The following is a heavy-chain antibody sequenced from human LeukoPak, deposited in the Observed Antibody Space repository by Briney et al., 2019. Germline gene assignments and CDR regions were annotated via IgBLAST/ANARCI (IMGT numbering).Heavy chain of an antibody. V-gene: IGHV3-30*04. Sequence: GRSLRLSCAASGFTFSIYAMHWVRRAPGKGLEWVAVISYDGSNKYYADSVKGRFTISRDNSKNTLYLQMNSLRAEDTAVYYCARGGSYPRYYYYYYYMDVWGKGTTVTVSS. CDR2: ISYDGSNK. CDR1: GFTFSIYA. J-gene: IGHJ6*03. D-gene: IGHD1-26*01. CDR3: ARGGSYPRYYYYYYYMDV.